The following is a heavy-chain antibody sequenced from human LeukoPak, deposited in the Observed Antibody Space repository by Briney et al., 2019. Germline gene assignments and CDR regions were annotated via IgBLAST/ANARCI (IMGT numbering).Heavy chain of an antibody. J-gene: IGHJ4*02. Sequence: GGSLRLSCAASGFTFSSYAMTWVRQAPGKGLEWVSAISGSGGSTYYADSVKGRFTISRDNSKNTLFLQMNSLRAEDAAVYFCAKAPVTSCRGAYCYPFDSWGQGTLVTVSS. CDR3: AKAPVTSCRGAYCYPFDS. D-gene: IGHD2-21*01. CDR1: GFTFSSYA. CDR2: ISGSGGST. V-gene: IGHV3-23*01.